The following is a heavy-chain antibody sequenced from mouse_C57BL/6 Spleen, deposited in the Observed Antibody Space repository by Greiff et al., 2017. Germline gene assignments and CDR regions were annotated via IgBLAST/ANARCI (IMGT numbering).Heavy chain of an antibody. CDR1: GYAFSSSW. CDR3: ARSVGGAMDY. D-gene: IGHD1-1*02. CDR2: IYPGDGDT. Sequence: VQLQQSGPELVKPGASVKISCKASGYAFSSSWMNWVKQRPGKGLEWIGRIYPGDGDTNYNGKFKGKATLTADKSSSTAYMQLSSLTSEDSAVYFCARSVGGAMDYWGQGTSVTVSS. J-gene: IGHJ4*01. V-gene: IGHV1-82*01.